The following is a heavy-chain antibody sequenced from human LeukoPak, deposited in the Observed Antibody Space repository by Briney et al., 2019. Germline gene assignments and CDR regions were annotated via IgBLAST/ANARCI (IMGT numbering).Heavy chain of an antibody. Sequence: PGGSLRLSCSASGFTFSSYGMHWVRQAPGKGLEWVAGIWYDGSNKYYADSVKGRFTISRDNSKNTLYLQMNSLRAEDTAVYYCAKEARRGYSYGRLDFDYWGQGTLVTVSS. CDR3: AKEARRGYSYGRLDFDY. CDR2: IWYDGSNK. CDR1: GFTFSSYG. V-gene: IGHV3-33*06. J-gene: IGHJ4*02. D-gene: IGHD5-18*01.